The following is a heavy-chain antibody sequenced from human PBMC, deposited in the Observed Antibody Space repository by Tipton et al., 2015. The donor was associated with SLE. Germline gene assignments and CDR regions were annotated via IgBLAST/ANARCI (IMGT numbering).Heavy chain of an antibody. CDR2: IFYKGST. Sequence: GLVKPSETLSLTCTVSGGSINPYYWHWIRQFPGNRLEWIGYIFYKGSTNYNPSLTSRVTMLVDTSKNQVSLRLTFVTTADTAIYYCARGASAAGTFFWGQGALVTVSS. CDR1: GGSINPYY. D-gene: IGHD6-13*01. V-gene: IGHV4-59*01. CDR3: ARGASAAGTFF. J-gene: IGHJ4*02.